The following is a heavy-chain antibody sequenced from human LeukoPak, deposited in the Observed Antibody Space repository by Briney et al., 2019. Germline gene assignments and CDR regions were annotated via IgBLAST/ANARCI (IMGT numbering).Heavy chain of an antibody. CDR1: GYTFTNYA. J-gene: IGHJ5*02. D-gene: IGHD2-15*01. CDR3: ARDGGANWFDP. V-gene: IGHV1-18*01. CDR2: ISGYNDNT. Sequence: ASVKVSCKASGYTFTNYAISWVRQAPGQGLEWMGWISGYNDNTNYAQKLQGRVTMTTDTSTSTVYMEVRSLRSDDTAVYYCARDGGANWFDPWGQGTLVTVSS.